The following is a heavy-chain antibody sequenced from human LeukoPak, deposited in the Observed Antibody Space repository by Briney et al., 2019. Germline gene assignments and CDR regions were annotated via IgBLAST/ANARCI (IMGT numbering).Heavy chain of an antibody. D-gene: IGHD2-21*01. CDR3: AKPATISPRDY. Sequence: QTGGSLRLSCVASGFTFSDYIMCWVRQAPGKGLEWVSGMSGDGDHTYYADSVKGRFTISRDNSKNTLSLQMSGLRAEDTAIYYCAKPATISPRDYWGQGTLVSVSS. CDR2: MSGDGDHT. V-gene: IGHV3-23*01. J-gene: IGHJ4*02. CDR1: GFTFSDYI.